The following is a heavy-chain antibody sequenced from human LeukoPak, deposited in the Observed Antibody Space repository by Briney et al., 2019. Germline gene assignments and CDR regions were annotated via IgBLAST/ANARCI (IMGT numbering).Heavy chain of an antibody. CDR1: GYTFSSYG. CDR3: ATAGGYSSGWLQEYNWFDP. D-gene: IGHD6-19*01. Sequence: ASVKVSCKAPGYTFSSYGINWVRQAPGQGLEWMGWISVINNGNTRYAQKFQGRVTMTEDTSTDTAYMELSSLRSEDTAVYYCATAGGYSSGWLQEYNWFDPWGQGTLVTVSS. CDR2: ISVINNGNT. V-gene: IGHV1-18*01. J-gene: IGHJ5*02.